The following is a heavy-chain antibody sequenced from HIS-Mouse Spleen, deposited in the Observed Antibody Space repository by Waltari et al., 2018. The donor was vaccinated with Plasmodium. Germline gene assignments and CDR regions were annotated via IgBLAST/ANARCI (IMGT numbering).Heavy chain of an antibody. Sequence: QVTLRESGPALVKPTQTLTLTCTFSGFSLSTSDMCVSWIRQPPGKALEWLARIDWDDDKDYSTSLKTRLTISKDTSKNQVVLTMTNMDPVDTATYYCARTTYSSSSAKYYYYGMDVWGQGTTVTVSS. CDR3: ARTTYSSSSAKYYYYGMDV. CDR1: GFSLSTSDMC. J-gene: IGHJ6*02. V-gene: IGHV2-70*15. CDR2: IDWDDDK. D-gene: IGHD6-6*01.